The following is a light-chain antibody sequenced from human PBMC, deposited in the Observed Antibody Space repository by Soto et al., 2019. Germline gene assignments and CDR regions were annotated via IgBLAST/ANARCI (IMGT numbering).Light chain of an antibody. Sequence: DVQLIQSPSTLSASIGDRVTITCRVSQPIRDWVAWYQQKPGKAPKLLIYDATSSDSGVPSRFSGSGSETEFTLTISSLQPGDFATYYCQQYDSYSNTFGQGT. CDR2: DAT. CDR3: QQYDSYSNT. J-gene: IGKJ1*01. V-gene: IGKV1-5*01. CDR1: QPIRDW.